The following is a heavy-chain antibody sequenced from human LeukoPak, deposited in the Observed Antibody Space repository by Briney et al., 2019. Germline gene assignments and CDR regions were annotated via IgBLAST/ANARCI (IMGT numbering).Heavy chain of an antibody. CDR2: INHSGST. Sequence: SETLSLTCTVSGGSISSYYWSWIRQPPGKGLEWIGEINHSGSTNYNPSLKSRVTISVDTSKNQFSLKLSSVTAADTAVYYCARLFGYSYGSIDYWGQGTLVTVSS. J-gene: IGHJ4*02. CDR3: ARLFGYSYGSIDY. D-gene: IGHD5-18*01. V-gene: IGHV4-34*01. CDR1: GGSISSYY.